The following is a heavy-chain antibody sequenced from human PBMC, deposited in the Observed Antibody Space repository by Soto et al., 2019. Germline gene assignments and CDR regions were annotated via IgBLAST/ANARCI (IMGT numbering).Heavy chain of an antibody. V-gene: IGHV1-18*01. J-gene: IGHJ3*02. CDR3: AGDRRSSGWTPTVAFDI. Sequence: ASVKVSCKASGYTFTSYGISWVRQAPGQGLEWMGWISAYNGNTNYAQKLQGRVTMTTDTSTSTAHMELRSLRSDDTAVYYCAGDRRSSGWTPTVAFDIWGQGTMVTVSS. CDR1: GYTFTSYG. D-gene: IGHD6-19*01. CDR2: ISAYNGNT.